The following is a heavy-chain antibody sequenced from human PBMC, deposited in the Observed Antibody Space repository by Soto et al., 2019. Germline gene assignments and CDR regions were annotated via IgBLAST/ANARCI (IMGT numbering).Heavy chain of an antibody. J-gene: IGHJ5*02. V-gene: IGHV4-31*03. CDR1: GGSISSGGYY. D-gene: IGHD5-18*01. CDR3: AIDLVDTARGPWIDL. Sequence: SETLSLTCTVSGGSISSGGYYWSWIRQHPGKGLEWIGYIYYSGSTYYNPSLKSRVTISVDTSKNQFSLKLSSVTAADTAVYYCAIDLVDTARGPWIDLSGQGTLVTVSS. CDR2: IYYSGST.